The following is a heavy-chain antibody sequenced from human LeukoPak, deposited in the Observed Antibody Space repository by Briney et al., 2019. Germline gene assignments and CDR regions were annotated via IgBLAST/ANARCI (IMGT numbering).Heavy chain of an antibody. J-gene: IGHJ5*02. CDR3: ASFEYSSSSTQYNWFDP. CDR2: IYYSGST. Sequence: SETLSLTCAVSGGSISSSSYYWGWIRQPPGKGLEWIGSIYYSGSTYYNPSLKSRVTISVDTSKNQFFLKLSSATAADTAVYYCASFEYSSSSTQYNWFDPWGQGTLVTVSS. D-gene: IGHD6-6*01. CDR1: GGSISSSSYY. V-gene: IGHV4-39*07.